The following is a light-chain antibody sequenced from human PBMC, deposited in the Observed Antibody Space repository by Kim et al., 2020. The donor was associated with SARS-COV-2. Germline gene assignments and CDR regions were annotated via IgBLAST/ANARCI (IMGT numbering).Light chain of an antibody. CDR1: QDISSS. CDR3: QQFKTYPLT. J-gene: IGKJ4*01. Sequence: IQLTQSPSYLSASVGDRVTIACRTSQDISSSLAWYQQIPGEAPKLLIYDASTLQTGVPSRFSGSGFGTDFTLTISSLQPEDLATYYCQQFKTYPLTFGGGTKVDIK. CDR2: DAS. V-gene: IGKV1-9*01.